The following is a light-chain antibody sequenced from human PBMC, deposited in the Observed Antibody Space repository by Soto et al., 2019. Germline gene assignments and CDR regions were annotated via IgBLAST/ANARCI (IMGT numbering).Light chain of an antibody. J-gene: IGKJ2*04. CDR3: QQYGSSPRS. V-gene: IGKV3-20*01. CDR1: QSVSSSY. Sequence: EIVLTQSPGTLSLSPGERATLSCRASQSVSSSYLAWYQQKPCQAPRLLIYGASSRATGIPDRFSGSGSGTDFTLTISRLAPEDFAVYYCQQYGSSPRSFGQGTKLEIK. CDR2: GAS.